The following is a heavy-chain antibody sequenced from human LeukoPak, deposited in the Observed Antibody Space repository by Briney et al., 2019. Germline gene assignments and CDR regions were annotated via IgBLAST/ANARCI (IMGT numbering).Heavy chain of an antibody. V-gene: IGHV1-2*02. CDR1: GYAFTDNY. J-gene: IGHJ4*02. CDR3: ARDAGYCTGGSCWDFDH. Sequence: ASVKVSCKASGYAFTDNYMHWVRQAPGQGLQWMGWINLYSGGTNLVQRFQGRVTMTRDTSISTAYMHLSRLISDDTAVYYCARDAGYCTGGSCWDFDHWGQGTLVTV. CDR2: INLYSGGT. D-gene: IGHD2-15*01.